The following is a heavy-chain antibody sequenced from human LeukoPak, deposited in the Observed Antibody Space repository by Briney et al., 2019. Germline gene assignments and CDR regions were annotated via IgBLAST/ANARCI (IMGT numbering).Heavy chain of an antibody. CDR1: GYTLTELS. Sequence: GASVKVSCKVSGYTLTELSIHWVRQAPGKGLEWMGGEDGGPIYAQTFQGRVTMTEDTSKDTAYMGVSSLILEDTAVYYCVSIDLDSWGQGTLVTVSS. D-gene: IGHD3-16*02. CDR2: EDGGP. V-gene: IGHV1-24*01. CDR3: VSIDLDS. J-gene: IGHJ4*02.